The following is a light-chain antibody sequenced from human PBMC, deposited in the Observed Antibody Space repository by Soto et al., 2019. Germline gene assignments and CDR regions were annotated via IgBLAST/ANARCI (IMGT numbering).Light chain of an antibody. CDR1: SSDVGTYNL. V-gene: IGLV2-23*01. CDR3: CSYASSNTLV. CDR2: EGS. J-gene: IGLJ2*01. Sequence: QSALTQPASVSGSPGQSITISCTGTSSDVGTYNLVSWYQQQPGKAPKLMIYEGSKRPSGVSNRFSGYKSGNTASLTISGLQAEDEADYYCCSYASSNTLVFGGGTKLTVL.